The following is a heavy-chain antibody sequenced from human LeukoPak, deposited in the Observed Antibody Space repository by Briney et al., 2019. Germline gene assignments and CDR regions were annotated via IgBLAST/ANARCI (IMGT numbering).Heavy chain of an antibody. Sequence: PSETLSLTCTVSGGSISSGGYYWSWIRQPPGKGLEWIGCIYHSGSTYYNPSLKSRVTISVDRSKNQFSLKLSSVTAADTAVYYCARAPYCSSTSCYRRAFDIWGQGTMVTVSS. CDR1: GGSISSGGYY. CDR3: ARAPYCSSTSCYRRAFDI. J-gene: IGHJ3*02. CDR2: IYHSGST. V-gene: IGHV4-30-2*01. D-gene: IGHD2-2*02.